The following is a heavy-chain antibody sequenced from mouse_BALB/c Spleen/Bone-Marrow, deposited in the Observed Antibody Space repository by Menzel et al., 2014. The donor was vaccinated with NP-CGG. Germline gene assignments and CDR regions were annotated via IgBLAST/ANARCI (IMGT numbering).Heavy chain of an antibody. V-gene: IGHV7-3*02. D-gene: IGHD1-1*01. J-gene: IGHJ2*01. CDR2: IRNKANGYTT. Sequence: VQLKESGGGLVQPGGSLRLSCATSGFTFTDYYMSWVRQPPGKALEGLGFIRNKANGYTTEFRSSVKGRVTISRDNSQSILYFQMNALRAEDSVTYYCARDAGYIYGSSFDYWGQVPTRTVAS. CDR3: ARDAGYIYGSSFDY. CDR1: GFTFTDYY.